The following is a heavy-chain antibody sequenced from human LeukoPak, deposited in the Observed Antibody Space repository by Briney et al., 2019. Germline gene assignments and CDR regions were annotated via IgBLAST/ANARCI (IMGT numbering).Heavy chain of an antibody. V-gene: IGHV3-30*03. J-gene: IGHJ4*02. CDR2: ISYDGKNK. CDR1: GFTFSKYG. CDR3: ARDRVEETGGELERYFDY. Sequence: GGSLRLSCAASGFTFSKYGMHWVRQAPGKGLEWMAIISYDGKNKYYADFVKGRFTISRDNSKGTLYLQMNSLRAEDTAVYYCARDRVEETGGELERYFDYWGQGTLVTVSS. D-gene: IGHD1-1*01.